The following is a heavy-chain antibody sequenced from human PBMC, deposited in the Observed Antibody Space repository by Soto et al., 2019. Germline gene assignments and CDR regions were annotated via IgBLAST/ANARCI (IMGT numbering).Heavy chain of an antibody. V-gene: IGHV5-10-1*01. CDR2: IDPSDSYT. CDR1: GYTFTSYW. D-gene: IGHD3-16*01. CDR3: ARRKDLGNLVWLDT. J-gene: IGHJ5*02. Sequence: GESLKISCNGSGYTFTSYWITWVRQKPGEGLEWMGRIDPSDSYTRYSPSFEGHVTISADRSITTAYLQWTSLKASDTAMYYCARRKDLGNLVWLDTWGQGTLVTVSS.